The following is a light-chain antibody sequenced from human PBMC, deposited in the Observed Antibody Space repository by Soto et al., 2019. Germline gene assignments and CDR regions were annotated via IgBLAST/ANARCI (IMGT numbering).Light chain of an antibody. CDR3: ATRDNSLSSWV. Sequence: QSVLTQPPSASGTPGQRFTISCSGSSSNIGTNYVYWYKQLPGTAPKLLIYCNDQRPSGVPDRLSSSKSGTSASLAISGLRYEDEADYYCATRDNSLSSWVFGGGTKVTVL. J-gene: IGLJ3*02. V-gene: IGLV1-47*02. CDR1: SSNIGTNY. CDR2: CND.